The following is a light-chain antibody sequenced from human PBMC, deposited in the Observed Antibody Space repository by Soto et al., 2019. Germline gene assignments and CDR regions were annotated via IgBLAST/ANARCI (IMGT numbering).Light chain of an antibody. CDR1: QSVFYSSINKNF. CDR2: WAS. CDR3: QQYYSTPPMYT. V-gene: IGKV4-1*01. Sequence: DIVMTQSPDSLAVSLGERATINCKSSQSVFYSSINKNFLAWYQQKPGQPPKLLIYWASTRESGVPERFSGSGSGTDFTLTISSLQAEDVAVYYCQQYYSTPPMYTFGQGTKLEIK. J-gene: IGKJ2*01.